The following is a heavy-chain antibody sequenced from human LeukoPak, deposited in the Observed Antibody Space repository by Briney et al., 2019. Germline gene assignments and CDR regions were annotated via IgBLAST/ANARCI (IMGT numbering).Heavy chain of an antibody. CDR1: GYTFTRYG. V-gene: IGHV1-18*01. Sequence: ASVKVSCKASGYTFTRYGISWVRQAPGQRLEWMGWISAYNGHTNYTQKLQGRVTMTTDTSTSTAYMELRSLRSDDTAVYYCARGYYDSSGYSPEEYMDVWGKGTTVTISS. D-gene: IGHD3-22*01. CDR3: ARGYYDSSGYSPEEYMDV. CDR2: ISAYNGHT. J-gene: IGHJ6*03.